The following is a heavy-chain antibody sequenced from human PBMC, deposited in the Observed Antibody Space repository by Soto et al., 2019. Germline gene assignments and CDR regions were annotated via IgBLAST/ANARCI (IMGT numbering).Heavy chain of an antibody. CDR1: GFTFTSYG. CDR3: ARDRRFLEWLDY. Sequence: QVQLVESGGGVVQPGRSLTLSCVASGFTFTSYGIHWVRQAPGKGLEWVAVIWYDGSNKYYGDSVKGRFSISRDKSKNAVFLQMNSLRAEDTAVYYCARDRRFLEWLDYWGQGTLVSVSS. V-gene: IGHV3-33*01. D-gene: IGHD3-3*01. J-gene: IGHJ4*02. CDR2: IWYDGSNK.